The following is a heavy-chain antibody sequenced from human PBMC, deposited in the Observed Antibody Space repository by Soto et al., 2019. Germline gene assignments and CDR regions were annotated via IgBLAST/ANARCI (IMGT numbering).Heavy chain of an antibody. CDR1: GFTFSDHY. CDR2: IRNRPNSYTT. D-gene: IGHD3-10*01. Sequence: EVQLVESGGGLVQPGGSLRLSCAASGFTFSDHYMDWVRQAPGTGLEWVGRIRNRPNSYTTQYAASVKGRFAVLRDDSKNLVYLQMNDLKSEDTAVYYCVRDSGRGFYFDYWGQGAQVTVSS. CDR3: VRDSGRGFYFDY. V-gene: IGHV3-72*01. J-gene: IGHJ4*02.